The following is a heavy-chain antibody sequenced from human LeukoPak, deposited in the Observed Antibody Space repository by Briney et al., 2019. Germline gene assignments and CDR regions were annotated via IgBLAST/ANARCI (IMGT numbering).Heavy chain of an antibody. CDR1: GFTFISYS. CDR3: AREEEISLVRGVINTFDY. CDR2: ISSSMSYI. J-gene: IGHJ4*02. D-gene: IGHD3-10*01. V-gene: IGHV3-21*01. Sequence: GGSLRLSCAASGFTFISYSMNWVRQAPGKGLEWVLSISSSMSYIYYADSVKGRFTISRDNAKNSLYLQMNSLRAEDTAVYYCAREEEISLVRGVINTFDYWGQGTLVTVSS.